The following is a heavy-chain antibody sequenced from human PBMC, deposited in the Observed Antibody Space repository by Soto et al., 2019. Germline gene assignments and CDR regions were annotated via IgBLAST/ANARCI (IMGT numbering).Heavy chain of an antibody. D-gene: IGHD2-15*01. CDR3: VRDGDFSPGGGQAY. V-gene: IGHV3-33*01. CDR2: IWFNGINK. Sequence: QVQLVESGGGVVQPGRSLRLSCAASGFNFNNYGMHWVRQAPGKGLEWVAFIWFNGINKYYAESVKGRFAISRDNSENSLCLAMDCLRVDDTCGYYWVRDGDFSPGGGQAYWGEATLATASS. CDR1: GFNFNNYG. J-gene: IGHJ1*01.